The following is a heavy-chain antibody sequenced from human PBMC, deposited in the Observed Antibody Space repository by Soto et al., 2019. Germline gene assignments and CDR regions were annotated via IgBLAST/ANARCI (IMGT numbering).Heavy chain of an antibody. Sequence: SETLSLTCTVSGGSISSSSYFWGWIRQPPGKGLEWIGSIYYSGSTSYNPSLKSRVTISVDTSKNQFSLKLTSVTAADTAIYYCAGRIVSTETFDYWGQGTLVTVSS. CDR1: GGSISSSSYF. D-gene: IGHD5-12*01. V-gene: IGHV4-39*01. CDR3: AGRIVSTETFDY. CDR2: IYYSGST. J-gene: IGHJ4*02.